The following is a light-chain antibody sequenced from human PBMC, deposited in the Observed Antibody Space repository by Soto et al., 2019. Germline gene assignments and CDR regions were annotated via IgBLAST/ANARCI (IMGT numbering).Light chain of an antibody. V-gene: IGKV1-5*03. CDR3: QQYNSYSET. CDR1: QSISSW. CDR2: KAS. Sequence: DIQMTQSPSTLSASVGDRGTITSRASQSISSWLAWYQQKPGKAPKLLIYKASSLESGVPSRFSGSGSGTEFTLTISSLQPDDFATYYCQQYNSYSETFGQGTKVDIK. J-gene: IGKJ1*01.